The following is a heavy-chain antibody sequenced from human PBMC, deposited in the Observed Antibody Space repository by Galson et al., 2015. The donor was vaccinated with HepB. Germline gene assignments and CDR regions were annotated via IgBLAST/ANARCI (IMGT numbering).Heavy chain of an antibody. J-gene: IGHJ6*03. V-gene: IGHV1-24*01. Sequence: SVKVSCKVSGYTLTELSMHWVRQAPGKGLEWMGGFDPEDGETIYAQKFQGRVTMTEDTSTDTAYMELSSLRSEDTAVYYCVARYCSSPHPRCILYYYMDVWGKGTTVTVSS. CDR2: FDPEDGET. D-gene: IGHD2-2*01. CDR3: VARYCSSPHPRCILYYYMDV. CDR1: GYTLTELS.